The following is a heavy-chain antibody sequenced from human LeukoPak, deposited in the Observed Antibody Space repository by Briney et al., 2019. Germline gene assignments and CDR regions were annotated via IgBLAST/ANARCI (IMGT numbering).Heavy chain of an antibody. J-gene: IGHJ6*02. Sequence: GASVRVSCKASGFTFTEYYMHWVRQAPGQGLEWMGWINPNSGVTDYAQKFQSRVTVTRDTSISTAYMDLSSLRSDDTAVYYCARGHYMVRGGNGMDVWGQGTTVTVSS. CDR2: INPNSGVT. V-gene: IGHV1-2*02. CDR3: ARGHYMVRGGNGMDV. CDR1: GFTFTEYY. D-gene: IGHD3-10*01.